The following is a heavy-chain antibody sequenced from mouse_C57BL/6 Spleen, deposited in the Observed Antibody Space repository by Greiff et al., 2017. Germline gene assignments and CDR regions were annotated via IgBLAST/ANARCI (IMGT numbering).Heavy chain of an antibody. CDR3: ARGDSNYGYLDD. J-gene: IGHJ2*01. V-gene: IGHV1-64*01. Sequence: VQLQQPGAELVQPGASVKLSCTASGYTFTSYWMHWVKQRPGQGLEWIGMIHPNSGSTNYNEMFKSKATLTVDKSASTAYMQLSSLTSEDSADYYCARGDSNYGYLDDWGQGTTLTGSS. CDR1: GYTFTSYW. D-gene: IGHD2-5*01. CDR2: IHPNSGST.